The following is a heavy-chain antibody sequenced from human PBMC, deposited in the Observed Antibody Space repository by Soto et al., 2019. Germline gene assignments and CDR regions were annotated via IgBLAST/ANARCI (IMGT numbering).Heavy chain of an antibody. V-gene: IGHV3-7*01. D-gene: IGHD6-13*01. CDR3: ARDAGYSSSWGALYYYYGMDV. CDR1: GFTFSSYW. CDR2: IKQDGSEK. Sequence: PGGSLRLSCAASGFTFSSYWMSWVRQAPGKGLEWVANIKQDGSEKYYVDSVKGRFTISRDNAKNSLYLQMNSLRAEDTAVYYCARDAGYSSSWGALYYYYGMDVWGQGTTVTVSS. J-gene: IGHJ6*02.